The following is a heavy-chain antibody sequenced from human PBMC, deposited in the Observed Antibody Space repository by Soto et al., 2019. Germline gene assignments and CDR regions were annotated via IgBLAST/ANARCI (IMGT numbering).Heavy chain of an antibody. CDR3: ARDTSYGGVLLWFGEHDY. D-gene: IGHD3-10*01. J-gene: IGHJ4*02. CDR2: ISSSSSYI. Sequence: EVQLVESGGGLVKPGGSLRLSCAASGFTFSSYSMNWVRQAPGKGPEWVSSISSSSSYIYYADSVKGRFTISRDNAKNSLYLQMNSLRAEDTAVYYCARDTSYGGVLLWFGEHDYWGQGTLVTVSS. V-gene: IGHV3-21*01. CDR1: GFTFSSYS.